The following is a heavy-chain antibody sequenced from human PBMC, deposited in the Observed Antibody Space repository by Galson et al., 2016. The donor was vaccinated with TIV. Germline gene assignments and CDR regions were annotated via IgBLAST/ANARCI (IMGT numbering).Heavy chain of an antibody. Sequence: SVKVSCKASGGTFSNFVISWVRQAPGQGPEWMGSINPIFGTANYAQKFQGRVTITADTSTSTIYMELSSLRSEDTAVYYCARGRGYYFGSGSSYFDYWGQRSLVTVSS. CDR1: GGTFSNFV. D-gene: IGHD3-10*01. CDR2: INPIFGTA. J-gene: IGHJ4*02. V-gene: IGHV1-69*06. CDR3: ARGRGYYFGSGSSYFDY.